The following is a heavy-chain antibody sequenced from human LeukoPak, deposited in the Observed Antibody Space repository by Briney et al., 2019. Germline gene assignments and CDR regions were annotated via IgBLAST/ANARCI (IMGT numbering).Heavy chain of an antibody. Sequence: PGGSLRLSCAASGFTFTNYVVSWVRQAPGKGLEWVSSISGGGGTTYYADSVKGRFAISRDNSKDTLYLQMNSLRAEDTAVYYCAKDHNSGWYRRGYYWGQGALVTVSS. CDR2: ISGGGGTT. V-gene: IGHV3-23*01. J-gene: IGHJ4*02. CDR3: AKDHNSGWYRRGYY. D-gene: IGHD6-19*01. CDR1: GFTFTNYV.